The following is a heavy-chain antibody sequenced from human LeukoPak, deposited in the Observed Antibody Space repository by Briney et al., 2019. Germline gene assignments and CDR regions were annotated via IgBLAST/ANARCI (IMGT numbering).Heavy chain of an antibody. CDR2: INQDGSQK. CDR1: GFTFSSYW. V-gene: IGHV3-7*03. D-gene: IGHD4-17*01. CDR3: ARDWFDGDYDRFDY. Sequence: PGGPLRLSCAVSGFTFSSYWMSWFRQAPGKGLKWVANINQDGSQKFSVDSVKGRFTISRDNAKNSLSLEMNSLRVEDTAVYYCARDWFDGDYDRFDYWGQGTLVTVSS. J-gene: IGHJ4*02.